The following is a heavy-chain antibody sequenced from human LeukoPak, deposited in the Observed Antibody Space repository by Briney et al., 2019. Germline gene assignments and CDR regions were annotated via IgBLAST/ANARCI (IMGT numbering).Heavy chain of an antibody. CDR1: GYTFTSYA. J-gene: IGHJ4*02. V-gene: IGHV7-4-1*02. Sequence: ASVKVSCKASGYTFTSYAMNWVRQAPGQGLEWMGWINTNTGNPTYAQGFTGRFVFSLDTSVSTAYLQISSLKAEDTAVYYCARGAVGAPTTSDFDYWGQGTLVTASS. CDR3: ARGAVGAPTTSDFDY. D-gene: IGHD1-26*01. CDR2: INTNTGNP.